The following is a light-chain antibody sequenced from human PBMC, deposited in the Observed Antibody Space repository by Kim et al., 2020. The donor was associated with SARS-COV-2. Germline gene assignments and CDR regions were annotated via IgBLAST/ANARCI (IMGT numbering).Light chain of an antibody. CDR3: QQSYATPPT. V-gene: IGKV1-39*01. Sequence: DIQMTQSPSSLSASVGDRVTITCRASQSISTYLNWYHQHPGKAPKLLIYGASSLQRGVPSKFSGSGSGTEFTLTITSLQPEDFGTYYCQQSYATPPTFGLGTKLEI. CDR1: QSISTY. CDR2: GAS. J-gene: IGKJ2*01.